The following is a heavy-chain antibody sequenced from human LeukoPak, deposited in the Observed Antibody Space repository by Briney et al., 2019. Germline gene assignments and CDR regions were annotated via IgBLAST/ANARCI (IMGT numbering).Heavy chain of an antibody. Sequence: PGGSLRLSCAASGFTFSTDAMSWVRQAPGKGLEWVSGISASGGSTFYADSVKGRFTVSRDNSKNTLYLQMNSLRAEDTAVYYCAKDRITNFDYWGQGTLVTVSS. CDR2: ISASGGST. CDR1: GFTFSTDA. J-gene: IGHJ4*02. CDR3: AKDRITNFDY. V-gene: IGHV3-23*01.